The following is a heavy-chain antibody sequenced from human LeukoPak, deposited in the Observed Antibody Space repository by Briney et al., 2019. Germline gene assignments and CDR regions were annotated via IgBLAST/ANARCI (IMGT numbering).Heavy chain of an antibody. CDR2: MNPYSVNT. Sequence: ASVKVSCKVSGYTFTYYDINWVRQATGQGLEWMGWMNPYSVNTVYVQKFQGRVTMTRNTSTSTAYMDLSSLRSEDTAVYYCARGYYESSGYYFDYWGQGTLVTVSS. J-gene: IGHJ4*02. V-gene: IGHV1-8*01. CDR1: GYTFTYYD. D-gene: IGHD3-22*01. CDR3: ARGYYESSGYYFDY.